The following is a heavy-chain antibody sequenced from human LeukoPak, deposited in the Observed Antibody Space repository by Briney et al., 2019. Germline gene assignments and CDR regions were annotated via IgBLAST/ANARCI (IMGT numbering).Heavy chain of an antibody. CDR1: GFNFDNFW. J-gene: IGHJ5*02. CDR3: AKGEVVTVLPDR. D-gene: IGHD2-21*02. V-gene: IGHV3-7*01. CDR2: IREDGGKQ. Sequence: GGSLRLSCAASGFNFDNFWMSWVRQAPGKGLEWVANIREDGGKQNYVDSVKGRFTISRDNAKSSVYLQLNSLRADDTAIYYSAKGEVVTVLPDRWGQGTLITVSS.